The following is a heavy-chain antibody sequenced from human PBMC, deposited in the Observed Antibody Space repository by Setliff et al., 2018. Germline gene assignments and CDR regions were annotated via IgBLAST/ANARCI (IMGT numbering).Heavy chain of an antibody. V-gene: IGHV4-59*11. CDR3: ARMYYDFWSGYFYETNWFDP. J-gene: IGHJ5*02. Sequence: SETLSLTCTVSGGSISSHYWSWIRQPPGKGLEWIGYIYYSGSTNYSPSLKSRVTISVDTSKNQFSLKLSSVTAADTAVYYRARMYYDFWSGYFYETNWFDPWGQGTLVTVSS. D-gene: IGHD3-3*01. CDR2: IYYSGST. CDR1: GGSISSHY.